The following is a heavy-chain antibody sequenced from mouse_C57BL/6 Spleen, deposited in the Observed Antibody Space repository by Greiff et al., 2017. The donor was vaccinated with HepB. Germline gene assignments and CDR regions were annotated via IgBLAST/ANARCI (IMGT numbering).Heavy chain of an antibody. CDR1: GFTFSSYG. CDR3: ARRGGSSPYYYAMDY. CDR2: ISSGGSYT. Sequence: DVMLVESGGDLVKPGGSLKLSCAASGFTFSSYGMSWVRQTPDKRLEWVATISSGGSYTYYPDSVKGRFTISRDNAKNTLYLQMSSLKSEDTAMYYCARRGGSSPYYYAMDYWGQGTSVTVSS. V-gene: IGHV5-6*02. D-gene: IGHD1-1*01. J-gene: IGHJ4*01.